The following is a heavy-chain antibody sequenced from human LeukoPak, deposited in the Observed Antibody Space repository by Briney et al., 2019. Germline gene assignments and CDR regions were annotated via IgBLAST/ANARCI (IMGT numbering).Heavy chain of an antibody. J-gene: IGHJ5*02. Sequence: SETLSLTCAVYGWSFSGYYWSWIRQPPGKGLEWIGEINRSGSTNYNPALKSRVTISVDTSKIQFSLKLSYVTAADTAVYYCARGSFVLQWFGELVRPRGWFDPWGQGTLVTVSS. V-gene: IGHV4-34*01. D-gene: IGHD3-10*01. CDR3: ARGSFVLQWFGELVRPRGWFDP. CDR1: GWSFSGYY. CDR2: INRSGST.